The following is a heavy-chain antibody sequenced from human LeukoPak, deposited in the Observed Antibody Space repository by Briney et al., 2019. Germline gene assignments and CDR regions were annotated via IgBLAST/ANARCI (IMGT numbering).Heavy chain of an antibody. V-gene: IGHV3-30*04. J-gene: IGHJ5*02. CDR2: ISYDGSNE. D-gene: IGHD2-21*02. Sequence: PGGSLRLSCTVSGFTVSTNSMSWVRQAPGKGLEWVAIISYDGSNEYYADSVKGRFTISRDNSKNTLYLQMNSLRSEDTAVYYCARRRVVVTAPPRYNWFDPWGQGTLVTVSS. CDR1: GFTVSTNS. CDR3: ARRRVVVTAPPRYNWFDP.